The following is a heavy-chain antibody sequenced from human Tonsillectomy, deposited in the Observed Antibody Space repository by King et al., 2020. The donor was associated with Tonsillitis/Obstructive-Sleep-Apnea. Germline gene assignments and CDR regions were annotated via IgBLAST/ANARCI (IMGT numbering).Heavy chain of an antibody. J-gene: IGHJ2*01. CDR1: GGSISSYY. D-gene: IGHD6-19*01. V-gene: IGHV4-59*01. CDR2: IYFSGST. CDR3: ARGDQWLSDWYFDL. Sequence: QLQESGPGLVKPSETLSLTCTVSGGSISSYYWSWIRQPPGKGLEWIGYIYFSGSTNYNPSLKSRVTISIDTSKKRFSLSLSSVTAADTAVYYCARGDQWLSDWYFDLWGRGTLVTVSS.